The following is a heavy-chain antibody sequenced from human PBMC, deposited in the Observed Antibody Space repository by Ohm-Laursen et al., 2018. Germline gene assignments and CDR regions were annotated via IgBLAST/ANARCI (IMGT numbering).Heavy chain of an antibody. Sequence: TLSLACAVYGGSFSGYYWNWIRQPPGKGLEWIGEINHSRSTKYNSSFKSRVTLSVDTSKNQFSLKLSSVTAADTAVYYCAKADMAAIFFDYWGQGTLVTVSS. D-gene: IGHD5-24*01. CDR1: GGSFSGYY. J-gene: IGHJ4*02. V-gene: IGHV4-34*01. CDR3: AKADMAAIFFDY. CDR2: INHSRST.